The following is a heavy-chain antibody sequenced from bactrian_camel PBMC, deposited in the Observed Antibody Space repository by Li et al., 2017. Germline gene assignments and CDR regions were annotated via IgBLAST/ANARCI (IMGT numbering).Heavy chain of an antibody. CDR3: AASRWVTWARELLASDFHF. Sequence: HVQLVESGGGSAQTGGSLRLSCVVSGDHRMVAWFRQGQGPGTKREGVAGLGDDGSTSYAAFAEGRFTISKNSKNTFYLQMNQLKPEDTAMYYCAASRWVTWARELLASDFHFWGQGTQVTVS. V-gene: IGHV3S53*01. D-gene: IGHD3*01. CDR1: GDHRMVA. CDR2: LGDDGST. J-gene: IGHJ6*01.